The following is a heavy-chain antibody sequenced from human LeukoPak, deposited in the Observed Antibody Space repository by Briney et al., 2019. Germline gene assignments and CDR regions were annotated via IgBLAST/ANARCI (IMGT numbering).Heavy chain of an antibody. J-gene: IGHJ4*02. Sequence: PGGSLRLSCAASGFTFSNYAMSWVRQAPGKGLEWVSVISGRGGSIFYADSVKGRFTISRDNSKNTLYLQMNSLRAEDTAVYFCAKALGQGGYYDSSGNTPFGDWGQGTLVTVSS. D-gene: IGHD3-22*01. CDR2: ISGRGGSI. CDR3: AKALGQGGYYDSSGNTPFGD. V-gene: IGHV3-23*01. CDR1: GFTFSNYA.